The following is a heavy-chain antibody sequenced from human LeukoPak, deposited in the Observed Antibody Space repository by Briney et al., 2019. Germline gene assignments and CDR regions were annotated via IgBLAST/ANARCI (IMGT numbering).Heavy chain of an antibody. CDR2: INPNSGGT. V-gene: IGHV1-2*02. J-gene: IGHJ4*02. CDR1: GYTFTGYY. D-gene: IGHD3-10*01. CDR3: AREGLLWFGDPPRTYDY. Sequence: ASVKVSCKASGYTFTGYYMHWVRQAPGQGLEWMGWINPNSGGTNYAQKFQGRVTMTRDTSISTAYMELSRLRSDDTAVLYCAREGLLWFGDPPRTYDYWGQGTLVTVSS.